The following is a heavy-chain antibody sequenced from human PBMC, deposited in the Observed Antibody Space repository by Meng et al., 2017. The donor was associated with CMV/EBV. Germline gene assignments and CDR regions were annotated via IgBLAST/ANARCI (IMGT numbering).Heavy chain of an antibody. D-gene: IGHD5-12*01. J-gene: IGHJ6*02. CDR2: IYSGGST. CDR1: GFTVSSHY. Sequence: LSLTCAASGFTVSSHYMSWVRQAPGKGLEWVSVIYSGGSTYYADSVKGRFTISRDNSKNTLYLQMNSLRAEDTAVYYCARDRQWLRFLWSYGMDVWGQGTTVTVSS. V-gene: IGHV3-66*01. CDR3: ARDRQWLRFLWSYGMDV.